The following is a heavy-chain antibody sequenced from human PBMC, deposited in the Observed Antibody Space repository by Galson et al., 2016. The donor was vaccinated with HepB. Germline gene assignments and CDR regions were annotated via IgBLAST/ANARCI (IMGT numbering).Heavy chain of an antibody. CDR1: GFTFNDYA. CDR2: ISWNSGSI. J-gene: IGHJ4*02. V-gene: IGHV3-9*01. D-gene: IGHD3-16*02. CDR3: AKSYYDYVWGSYRYTSIDY. Sequence: SLRLSCAASGFTFNDYAMHWVRQAPGKGLEWVSGISWNSGSIGYADSVKGRFTISRDYAKNSLYLQMNSLRAEDTAFYYCAKSYYDYVWGSYRYTSIDYWGQGTLVTVSS.